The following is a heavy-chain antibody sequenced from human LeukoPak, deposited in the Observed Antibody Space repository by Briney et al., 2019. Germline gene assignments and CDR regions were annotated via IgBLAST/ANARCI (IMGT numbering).Heavy chain of an antibody. D-gene: IGHD6-13*01. V-gene: IGHV3-9*01. CDR1: GFTFDDYA. J-gene: IGHJ1*01. CDR3: ARDPLIAAAGPEYFQH. Sequence: GGSLRLSCAASGFTFDDYAMHWVRQAPGKGLEWVSGISWNSGSIGYADSVKGRFTISRDNAKNSLYLQMNSLRAEDTALYYCARDPLIAAAGPEYFQHWGQGTLVTVSS. CDR2: ISWNSGSI.